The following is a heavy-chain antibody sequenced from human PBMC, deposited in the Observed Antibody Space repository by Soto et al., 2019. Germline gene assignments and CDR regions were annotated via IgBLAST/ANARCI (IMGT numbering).Heavy chain of an antibody. CDR1: VFSISTSGMG. J-gene: IGHJ4*02. Sequence: QITLKESGHTLVQPTQTLTLTCTFSVFSISTSGMGVGWIRLPQGKSLEWLALIYWDDDKRSSPSLKIRLTITNHTPKNHVVLNMPNMDPVDTATYYYALENWDCAVEPASYWGKGPLVTASS. CDR3: ALENWDCAVEPASY. CDR2: IYWDDDK. V-gene: IGHV2-5*02. D-gene: IGHD7-27*01.